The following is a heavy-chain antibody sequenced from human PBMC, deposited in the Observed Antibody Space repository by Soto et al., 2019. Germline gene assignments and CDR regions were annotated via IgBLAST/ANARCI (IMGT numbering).Heavy chain of an antibody. D-gene: IGHD6-13*01. CDR1: GGSISGYY. J-gene: IGHJ6*02. Sequence: SETLSLTCTVSGGSISGYYWSWIRQSPGKGLEYIGYIYYRGITNYNPSLKSRVTMSIDTSRNQFSLRVNSVTAADTAVYYCARQQLLPFYYALDVWGQGTTVTVSS. V-gene: IGHV4-59*01. CDR2: IYYRGIT. CDR3: ARQQLLPFYYALDV.